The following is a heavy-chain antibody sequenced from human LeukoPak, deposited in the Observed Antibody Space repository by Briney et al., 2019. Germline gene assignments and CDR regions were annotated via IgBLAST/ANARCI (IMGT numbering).Heavy chain of an antibody. D-gene: IGHD2-2*01. Sequence: ASVKVSCKASGYTFTSYGISWVRQAPGQGLEWMGWINAGNGNTKYSQKFQGRVTFTRDTSASTAYMELSSLRSEDTAVYYCARARPVVPAARDSEFRFDPWGQGTLVTVSS. CDR2: INAGNGNT. CDR3: ARARPVVPAARDSEFRFDP. J-gene: IGHJ5*02. CDR1: GYTFTSYG. V-gene: IGHV1-3*01.